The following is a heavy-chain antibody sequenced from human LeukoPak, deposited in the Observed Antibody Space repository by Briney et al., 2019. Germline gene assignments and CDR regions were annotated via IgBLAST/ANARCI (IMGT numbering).Heavy chain of an antibody. D-gene: IGHD6-19*01. Sequence: GGSLRLSCAASGFTFSNSAMTWIRQLPGKGLEWVSTISNAGSGTYYADSVKGRFTISRDNSKNTLYLQMNSLRAEDTAVYYCASGQWQIDAFDIWGQGTMVTVSS. V-gene: IGHV3-23*01. CDR3: ASGQWQIDAFDI. CDR1: GFTFSNSA. CDR2: ISNAGSGT. J-gene: IGHJ3*02.